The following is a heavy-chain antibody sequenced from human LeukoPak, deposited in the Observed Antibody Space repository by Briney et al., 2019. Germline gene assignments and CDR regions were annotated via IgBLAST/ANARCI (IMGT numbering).Heavy chain of an antibody. V-gene: IGHV1-69*05. D-gene: IGHD3-22*01. Sequence: SVKVSCKASGGTFSSYAISWVRQAPGQGLEWMGGIIPIFGTANYAQKFQGRVTITTDESTSTAYMELSSLRSEDTAVYYCATPGDYYDSSCYLWGQGTLVTVSS. CDR2: IIPIFGTA. CDR1: GGTFSSYA. J-gene: IGHJ4*02. CDR3: ATPGDYYDSSCYL.